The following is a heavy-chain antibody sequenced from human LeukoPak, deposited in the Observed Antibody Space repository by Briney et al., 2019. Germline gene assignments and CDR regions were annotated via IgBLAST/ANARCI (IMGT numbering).Heavy chain of an antibody. V-gene: IGHV3-74*01. J-gene: IGHJ5*02. D-gene: IGHD6-13*01. CDR2: INSDGSST. Sequence: PGGSPRLSCAASGFTFSSYWMHWARQAPGKGLVWVSRINSDGSSTSYADSVKGRFTISRDNAKNTLYLQMNSLRAEDTAVYYCARGSRGSWFDPWGQGTLVTVSS. CDR3: ARGSRGSWFDP. CDR1: GFTFSSYW.